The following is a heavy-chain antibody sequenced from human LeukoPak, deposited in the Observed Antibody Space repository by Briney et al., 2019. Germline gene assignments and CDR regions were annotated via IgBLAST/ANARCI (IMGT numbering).Heavy chain of an antibody. J-gene: IGHJ4*02. CDR2: IYYSGST. CDR1: GGSISSGGYY. V-gene: IGHV4-31*03. Sequence: SQTLSLTCTVSGGSISSGGYYWSWIRQHPGKGLEWIGYIYYSGSTYYNPSLKSRVTISVDTSKNQFSLKLSSVTAADTAVYYCARGLPTQLYPFDYWGQGTLVTVSS. D-gene: IGHD3-10*01. CDR3: ARGLPTQLYPFDY.